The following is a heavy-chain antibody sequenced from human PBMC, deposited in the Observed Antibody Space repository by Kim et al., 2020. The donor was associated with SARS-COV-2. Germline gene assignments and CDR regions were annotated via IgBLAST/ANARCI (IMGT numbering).Heavy chain of an antibody. CDR2: IIPIFGTA. V-gene: IGHV1-69*13. Sequence: SVKVSCKASGGTFSSYAISWVRQAPGQGLEWMGGIIPIFGTANYAQKFQGRVTITADESTSTAYMELSSLRSEDTAVYYCARVNYYDSSGYYRKDYYYYGMDVWGQGTTVTVSS. CDR3: ARVNYYDSSGYYRKDYYYYGMDV. CDR1: GGTFSSYA. D-gene: IGHD3-22*01. J-gene: IGHJ6*02.